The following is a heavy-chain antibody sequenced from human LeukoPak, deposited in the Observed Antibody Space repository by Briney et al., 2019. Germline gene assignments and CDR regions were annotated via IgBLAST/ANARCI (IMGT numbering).Heavy chain of an antibody. Sequence: GGSLRLSCAAPGFTFSDYYVTWIRQAPGKGLEWVSYISSSGSSGTTTHYADSVKGRFTISRDNAKNSLYLQMNSLRAEDTAVYYCARDIEAAGLFLDYWGQGTLVTVSS. D-gene: IGHD6-13*01. V-gene: IGHV3-11*04. CDR2: ISSSGSSGTTT. CDR3: ARDIEAAGLFLDY. J-gene: IGHJ4*02. CDR1: GFTFSDYY.